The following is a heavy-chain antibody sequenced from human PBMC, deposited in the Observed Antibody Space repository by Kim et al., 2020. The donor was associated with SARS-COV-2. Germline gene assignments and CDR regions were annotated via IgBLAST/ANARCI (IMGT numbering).Heavy chain of an antibody. CDR1: GGSLRGYY. J-gene: IGHJ4*02. CDR3: SRRIDFHRSGPDY. Sequence: SETLSLTCAVSGGSLRGYYWVWIRQSPGQGLEWVGDINHHGYTHYNSSLKSRVTISVDTSKNQFSLNLTSVTAADSAVYYCSRRIDFHRSGPDYWCQGPRVTVSS. CDR2: INHHGYT. D-gene: IGHD6-19*01. V-gene: IGHV4-34*01.